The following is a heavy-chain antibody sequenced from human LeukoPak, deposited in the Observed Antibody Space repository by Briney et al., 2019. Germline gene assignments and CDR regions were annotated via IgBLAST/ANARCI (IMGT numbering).Heavy chain of an antibody. J-gene: IGHJ1*01. D-gene: IGHD6-19*01. V-gene: IGHV4-34*01. CDR1: GGSFSGYY. CDR2: INHSGST. CDR3: ARGYSVAGLFQH. Sequence: SETLSLTCAVYGGSFSGYYWSWLRQPPGKGLAGIGEINHSGSTNYNPSLTSRVTISVDTSKNQFSLRLSSVTAADTAVYYCARGYSVAGLFQHWGQGTLVTVSS.